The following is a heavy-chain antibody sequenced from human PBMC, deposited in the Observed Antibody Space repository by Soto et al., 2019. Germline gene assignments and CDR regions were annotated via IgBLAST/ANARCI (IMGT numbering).Heavy chain of an antibody. V-gene: IGHV4-59*01. J-gene: IGHJ4*01. Sequence: PSATLSLTCTVSGGSISSYYWSWIRQPPGKGLEWIGYIYNSGSTNYNPSLKSRVTISVDTSKDQFSMKVNSVTAADTAVYFCARGYSGYDYNFDYWGQGIPVTVSS. CDR1: GGSISSYY. CDR3: ARGYSGYDYNFDY. D-gene: IGHD5-12*01. CDR2: IYNSGST.